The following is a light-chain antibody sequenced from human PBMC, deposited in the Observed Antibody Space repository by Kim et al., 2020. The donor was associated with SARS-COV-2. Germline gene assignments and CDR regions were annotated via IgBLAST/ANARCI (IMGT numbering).Light chain of an antibody. CDR3: QTWGTGSLV. Sequence: QPVLTQSPSASASLGASVKLTCTLSSGHRSYAIAWHQQQPEQGPRYLMKLDGDGSHSKGDGSPDRFSGSTSGAERHLTISSLQSEDGADYYCQTWGTGSLVFGGGTQLTVL. CDR2: LDGDGSH. CDR1: SGHRSYA. V-gene: IGLV4-69*01. J-gene: IGLJ2*01.